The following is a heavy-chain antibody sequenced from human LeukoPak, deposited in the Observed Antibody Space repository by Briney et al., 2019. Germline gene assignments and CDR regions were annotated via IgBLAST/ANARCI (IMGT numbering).Heavy chain of an antibody. D-gene: IGHD3-22*01. CDR3: ARDTEWHYYDSSGSLDY. CDR2: ISSSSSTI. Sequence: GGSLRLSCAASGFTFSSYSMNWVRQAPGKGLEWVSYISSSSSTIYYADSVKGRFTISRDNAKNSLYLQMNSLRAEDTAVYYCARDTEWHYYDSSGSLDYWGQGTLVTVSS. V-gene: IGHV3-48*01. J-gene: IGHJ4*02. CDR1: GFTFSSYS.